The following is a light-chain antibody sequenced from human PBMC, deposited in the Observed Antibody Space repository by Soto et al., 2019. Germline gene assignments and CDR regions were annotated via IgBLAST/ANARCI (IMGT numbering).Light chain of an antibody. J-gene: IGKJ3*01. CDR3: QQTYIKAT. CDR2: IVS. V-gene: IGKV1-39*01. Sequence: DIQVTQSPSSLSASVGDRVTITCRTSQYITSSLNWYHQRPGQVPKLMIYIVSHLQSGVPSRFSGSQSGTEFTLTITNLQTEDFGTYYCQQTYIKATFGPGTRV. CDR1: QYITSS.